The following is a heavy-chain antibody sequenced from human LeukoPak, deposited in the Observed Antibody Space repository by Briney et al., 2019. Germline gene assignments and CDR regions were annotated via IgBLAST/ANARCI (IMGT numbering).Heavy chain of an antibody. J-gene: IGHJ6*02. V-gene: IGHV3-30*19. CDR2: ISYDGSNK. D-gene: IGHD6-13*01. CDR3: ARDGRAAAGLYYGMDV. CDR1: GFTFSSYG. Sequence: GGSLRLSCAASGFTFSSYGMHWVRQAPGKGLEWVAVISYDGSNKYYADSVKGRFTISRDNSKNTLYLQMNSLMAEDTAVYYCARDGRAAAGLYYGMDVWGQGTTVTVSS.